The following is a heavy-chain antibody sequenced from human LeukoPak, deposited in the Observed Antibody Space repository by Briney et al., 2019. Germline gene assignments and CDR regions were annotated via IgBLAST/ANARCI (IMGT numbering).Heavy chain of an antibody. CDR3: TRGTGSSWFDP. CDR2: MNPSSGNT. CDR1: GYTFTSYD. D-gene: IGHD3-10*01. Sequence: ASVKVSCKASGYTFTSYDINWVRQATGQGLEWMGWMNPSSGNTGYAQKFQGRVTITRNTSISTAYMELSRLTSDDTAVYYCTRGTGSSWFDPWGQGTLVTVSS. V-gene: IGHV1-8*03. J-gene: IGHJ5*02.